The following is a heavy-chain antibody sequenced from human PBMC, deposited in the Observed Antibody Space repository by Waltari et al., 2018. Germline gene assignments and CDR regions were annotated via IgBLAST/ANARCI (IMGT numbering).Heavy chain of an antibody. Sequence: EVQLVESGGGLVQPGGSLKLSCAASGFTFSGSAMHWVRQASGKGLEWVGRIRSEANSDATAYAASGKGRFTISRDDSKNTAYLQMNSLKTEDTAVYYCTSRVVVPAATPYYMDVWGKGTTVTISS. CDR1: GFTFSGSA. V-gene: IGHV3-73*02. D-gene: IGHD2-2*01. CDR3: TSRVVVPAATPYYMDV. CDR2: IRSEANSDAT. J-gene: IGHJ6*03.